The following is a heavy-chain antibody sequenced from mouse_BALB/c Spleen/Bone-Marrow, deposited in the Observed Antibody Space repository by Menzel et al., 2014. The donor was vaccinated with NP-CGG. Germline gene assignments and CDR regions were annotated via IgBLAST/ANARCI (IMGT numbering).Heavy chain of an antibody. CDR1: GHTFTDYT. J-gene: IGHJ3*01. CDR2: VNPNIGGT. Sequence: EVQVVESGPELLKPGASVKISCKTSGHTFTDYTLHWVKQSHGKSLEWIGGVNPNIGGTNYNQKFKGKATLTLDKSSSTAYMELRSLTSKGSAVYYCARGRTAYWGQGTLVTVSA. V-gene: IGHV1-18*01. CDR3: ARGRTAY.